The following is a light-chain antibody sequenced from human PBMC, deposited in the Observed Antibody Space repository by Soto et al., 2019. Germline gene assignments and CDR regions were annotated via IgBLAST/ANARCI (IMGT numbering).Light chain of an antibody. CDR3: QQSYTSPPT. Sequence: DIQMTQSPSSLPASVGDRVNITCRTTQRIDNYLNWYQQKPGKAPNLLIFAASSLQSGVPSRFSGSGSGTDFTLTISSLQLEDFATYYCQQSYTSPPTFGGGTKVEMK. J-gene: IGKJ4*01. CDR1: QRIDNY. V-gene: IGKV1-39*01. CDR2: AAS.